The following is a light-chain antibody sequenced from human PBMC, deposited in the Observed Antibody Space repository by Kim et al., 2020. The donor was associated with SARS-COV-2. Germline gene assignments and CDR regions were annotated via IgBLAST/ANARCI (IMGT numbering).Light chain of an antibody. V-gene: IGKV3-15*01. CDR1: QSVSSN. CDR3: QHYNNWPYT. J-gene: IGKJ2*01. Sequence: SVSPGERATLSCRASQSVSSNLAWYQQKPGQAPRLLIYGASTRATGIPARFSGSGSGAESTLTISSLQSEDFALYYCQHYNNWPYTFGQGTKLEI. CDR2: GAS.